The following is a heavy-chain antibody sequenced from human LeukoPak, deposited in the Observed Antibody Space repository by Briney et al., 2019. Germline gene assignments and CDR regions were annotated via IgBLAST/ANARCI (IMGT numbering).Heavy chain of an antibody. V-gene: IGHV4-31*03. CDR2: IYYSGST. J-gene: IGHJ4*02. CDR1: GGSISSGGYY. D-gene: IGHD3-22*01. Sequence: SETLSLTCTVSGGSISSGGYYWSWIRPHPGKGLEWIGYIYYSGSTYYNPSLKSRVTISVDTSKNQFSLKLSSMTAADTAVYYCAREHSSGYYYWGQGTLVTVSS. CDR3: AREHSSGYYY.